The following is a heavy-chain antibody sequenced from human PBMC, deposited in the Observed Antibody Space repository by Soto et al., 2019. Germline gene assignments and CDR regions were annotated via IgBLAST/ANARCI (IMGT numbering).Heavy chain of an antibody. J-gene: IGHJ4*02. CDR2: IIPIFGTA. CDR3: ARDGFDFGVALAGLLY. Sequence: ASVKVSCKASGGTFSSYAISWVRQAPGQGLEWMGGIIPIFGTANYAQKFQGRVTITADESTSTAYMELSSLRSEDTAVYYCARDGFDFGVALAGLLYWGQGTLVSVSS. V-gene: IGHV1-69*13. CDR1: GGTFSSYA. D-gene: IGHD3-3*01.